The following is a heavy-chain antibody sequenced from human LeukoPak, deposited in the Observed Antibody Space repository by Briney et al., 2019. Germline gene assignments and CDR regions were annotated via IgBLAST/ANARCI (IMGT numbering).Heavy chain of an antibody. CDR2: IFYSGST. D-gene: IGHD3-10*01. Sequence: SETLSLTCTVSSGSISTSNYYWGWVRQPPGKALEWIGNIFYSGSTYYSPSLKSRVTISLDTSRNQFSLKLNSVTAADTAVYYCARARGTMVRGVTLSYYYYMDVWGKGTTVTISS. J-gene: IGHJ6*03. CDR3: ARARGTMVRGVTLSYYYYMDV. CDR1: SGSISTSNYY. V-gene: IGHV4-39*07.